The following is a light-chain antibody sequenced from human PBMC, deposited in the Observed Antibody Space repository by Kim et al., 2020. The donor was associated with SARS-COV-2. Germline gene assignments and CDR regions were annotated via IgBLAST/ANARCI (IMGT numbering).Light chain of an antibody. V-gene: IGLV2-14*03. CDR2: DVD. Sequence: GQSITISCTGTSSDVVGYKYVSWYRQQPGTAPKLMIYDVDNRPSGVSDRFSGSKSGNTASLTISGLQAEDEGDYYCSSYTRTDTVVFGGGTQLTVL. CDR3: SSYTRTDTVV. CDR1: SSDVVGYKY. J-gene: IGLJ2*01.